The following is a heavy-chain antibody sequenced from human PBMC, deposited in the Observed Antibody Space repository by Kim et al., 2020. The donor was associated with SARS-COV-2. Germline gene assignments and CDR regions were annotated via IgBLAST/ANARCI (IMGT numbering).Heavy chain of an antibody. CDR2: IVVGSGNT. CDR1: GFTFTSSA. Sequence: SVKVSCKASGFTFTSSAVQWVRQARGQRLEWIGWIVVGSGNTNYAQKFQERVTITRDMSTSTAYMELSSLRSEDTAVYYCAAGYSSSWYPDYYYYGMDVWGQGTTVTVSS. CDR3: AAGYSSSWYPDYYYYGMDV. V-gene: IGHV1-58*01. J-gene: IGHJ6*02. D-gene: IGHD6-13*01.